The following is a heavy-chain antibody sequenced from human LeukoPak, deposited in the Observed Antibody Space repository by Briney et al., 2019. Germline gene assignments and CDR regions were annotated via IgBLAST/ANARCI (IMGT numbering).Heavy chain of an antibody. CDR3: ARSSGFFYYFDY. V-gene: IGHV1-2*02. J-gene: IGHJ4*02. CDR1: GYALTGYY. Sequence: ASVKVSCKASGYALTGYYFHWVRQAPGQGREWMGWINPNIGDTNYAEKFQGRVNLTRDTSINIAYMELSRLTSDDTAVYYCARSSGFFYYFDYWGQGTLVTVSS. D-gene: IGHD3-22*01. CDR2: INPNIGDT.